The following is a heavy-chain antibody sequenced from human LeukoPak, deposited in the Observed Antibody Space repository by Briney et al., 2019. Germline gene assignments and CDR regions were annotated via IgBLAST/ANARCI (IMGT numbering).Heavy chain of an antibody. CDR2: IHYGGTT. V-gene: IGHV4-39*07. J-gene: IGHJ3*02. CDR3: ARAGYRDAFDI. D-gene: IGHD5-18*01. Sequence: SETLSLTCTVSGGSIGSGYYWAWIRQPPGKGLEWIGRIHYGGTTHYNPSLQSRVTISADTSKNQFSLKLSSVTAADTAVYYCARAGYRDAFDIWGQGTMVTVSS. CDR1: GGSIGSGYY.